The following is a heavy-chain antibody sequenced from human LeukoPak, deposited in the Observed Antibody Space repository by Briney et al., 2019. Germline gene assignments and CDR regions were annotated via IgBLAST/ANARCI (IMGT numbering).Heavy chain of an antibody. CDR3: ERDPTTVTKGFDV. D-gene: IGHD4-17*01. V-gene: IGHV4-59*11. CDR2: ISSIGST. J-gene: IGHJ3*01. Sequence: PSETLSHTCSVSDDSFSTHYWTWIRDPPGKGLEWIGYISSIGSTNYNPSLKSRVTITIDTSKKQFSLKMTSVTAADTAVYYCERDPTTVTKGFDVWGQGTMVTVSS. CDR1: DDSFSTHY.